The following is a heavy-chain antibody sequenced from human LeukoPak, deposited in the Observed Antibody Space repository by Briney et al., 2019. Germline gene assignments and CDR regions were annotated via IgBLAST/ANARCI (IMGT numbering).Heavy chain of an antibody. CDR1: GGTFSSYA. J-gene: IGHJ6*03. CDR2: IIPIFGTA. D-gene: IGHD3-22*01. Sequence: GASVKVSCKASGGTFSSYAISWVRQAPGQGLEWMGGIIPIFGTANYAQKFQGRVTITAVKSTSTAYMELSSLRSEDTAVYSCARVYDSSGYYSPNYYYYYMDVWGKGTTVTISS. CDR3: ARVYDSSGYYSPNYYYYYMDV. V-gene: IGHV1-69*06.